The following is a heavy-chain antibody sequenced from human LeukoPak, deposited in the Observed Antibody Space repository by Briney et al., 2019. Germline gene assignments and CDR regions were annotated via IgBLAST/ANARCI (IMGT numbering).Heavy chain of an antibody. CDR1: GFTFSDHH. CDR2: SRNKGRGYST. Sequence: GGSLSLSCAASGFTFSDHHMDWVRQAPGKGLEWIGRSRNKGRGYSTVFAASVKGRFTISRDEPKNSLYLQMNSLKTEDTAVYYCARGSQDGSYSYYFDYWGQGTLVTVSS. J-gene: IGHJ4*02. CDR3: ARGSQDGSYSYYFDY. V-gene: IGHV3-72*01. D-gene: IGHD1-26*01.